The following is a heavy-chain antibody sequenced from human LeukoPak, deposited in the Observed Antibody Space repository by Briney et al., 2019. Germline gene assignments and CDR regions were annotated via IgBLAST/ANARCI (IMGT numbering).Heavy chain of an antibody. Sequence: PGGSLRLSCAVSGFTFSSYWMTWVRQAPGKGLEWVANIKQDGSEKYYVDSVKGRFTISRDNAENSQYLQMNSLRAEDTAVYYCARGINWFDPWGQGTLVTVSS. CDR2: IKQDGSEK. V-gene: IGHV3-7*04. D-gene: IGHD2-15*01. J-gene: IGHJ5*02. CDR1: GFTFSSYW. CDR3: ARGINWFDP.